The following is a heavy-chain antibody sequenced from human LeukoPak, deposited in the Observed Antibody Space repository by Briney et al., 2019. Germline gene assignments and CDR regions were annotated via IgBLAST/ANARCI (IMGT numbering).Heavy chain of an antibody. J-gene: IGHJ4*02. CDR3: AKDSGIVVVITPNYYFDY. CDR1: GFTFSSYG. Sequence: GGSLRLSCAASGFTFSSYGMHWVRQAPGKGLEWVAFIRYDGSNTYYADSVKGRSTISRDNSKNTLYLQMNSLRAEDTAVYYCAKDSGIVVVITPNYYFDYWGQGTLVTVSS. V-gene: IGHV3-30*02. D-gene: IGHD3-22*01. CDR2: IRYDGSNT.